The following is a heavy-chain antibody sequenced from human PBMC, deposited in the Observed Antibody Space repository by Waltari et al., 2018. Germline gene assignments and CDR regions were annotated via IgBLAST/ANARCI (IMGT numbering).Heavy chain of an antibody. V-gene: IGHV4-34*01. CDR1: GGSFSGYY. D-gene: IGHD4-17*01. J-gene: IGHJ4*02. CDR3: ARGPHDYLIAY. Sequence: QVQLQQWGAGLLKPSETLSLTCAVYGGSFSGYYWSWIRQPPGKGLEWIGEINHSGSTNDNPTLTSRVTISVDTSKNQFSLKLSSVTAADTAVYYCARGPHDYLIAYWGQGTLVTVSS. CDR2: INHSGST.